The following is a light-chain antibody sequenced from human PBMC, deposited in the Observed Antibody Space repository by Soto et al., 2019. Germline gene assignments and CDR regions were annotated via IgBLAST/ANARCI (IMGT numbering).Light chain of an antibody. CDR2: GAS. CDR3: QQRSNWPPT. J-gene: IGKJ1*01. Sequence: DIVLTQSPGTLSLSPGERATLSCRASQSVSSNYLAWYQQRPGQSPRLLIYGASTRASGIPDRFSGSGSGTDFTLTISSLEPEDFAVYYCQQRSNWPPTFGQGTKVDIK. V-gene: IGKV3D-20*02. CDR1: QSVSSNY.